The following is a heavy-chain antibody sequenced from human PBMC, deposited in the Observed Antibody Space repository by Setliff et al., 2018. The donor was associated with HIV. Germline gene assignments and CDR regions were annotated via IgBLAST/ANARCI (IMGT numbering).Heavy chain of an antibody. CDR2: INWNSGRI. V-gene: IGHV3-9*01. Sequence: PGGSLRLSCAASGFRFDDYAMQWVRQAPGKGLEWVSGINWNSGRIVYADFVQGRFTISRDNARNSLYLQLNSLRAEDTAVYYCARDRGGSYTPLDFWGQGTLVTVS. J-gene: IGHJ4*02. CDR1: GFRFDDYA. D-gene: IGHD1-26*01. CDR3: ARDRGGSYTPLDF.